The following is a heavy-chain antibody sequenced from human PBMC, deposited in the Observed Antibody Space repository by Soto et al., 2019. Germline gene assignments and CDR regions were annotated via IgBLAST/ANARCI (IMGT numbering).Heavy chain of an antibody. CDR2: ISYDGSDK. V-gene: IGHV3-30*03. CDR3: ARRQVGATKGKSGFDS. J-gene: IGHJ5*01. Sequence: QVQLVESGGGVVQPGRSLRLSCAASGFIFSKYGIHWVRQAPGKGLEWVAVISYDGSDKYYAESVKGRFIISRDKSENALDLQMNSLRAEDTALYFWARRQVGATKGKSGFDSWGQGTLVTVSS. D-gene: IGHD1-26*01. CDR1: GFIFSKYG.